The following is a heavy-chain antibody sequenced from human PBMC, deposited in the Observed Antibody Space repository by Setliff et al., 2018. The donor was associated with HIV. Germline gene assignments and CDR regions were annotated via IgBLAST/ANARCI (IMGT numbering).Heavy chain of an antibody. CDR3: ARDLHANWHVVDI. D-gene: IGHD2-15*01. Sequence: TLSLTCSVSGVSIVTGGFYYNWIRHHPGTGLEWIGTVYYTGKTYYNPSLQSRLTMSADTSKNQLYLKINSVTAADTAVYFCARDLHANWHVVDIWGPGTKVTVSS. CDR2: VYYTGKT. CDR1: GVSIVTGGFY. V-gene: IGHV4-31*03. J-gene: IGHJ3*02.